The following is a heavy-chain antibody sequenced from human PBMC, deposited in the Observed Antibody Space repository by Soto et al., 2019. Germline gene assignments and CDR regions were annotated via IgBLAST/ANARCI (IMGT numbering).Heavy chain of an antibody. Sequence: ASVKVSCKASGYTFSSYDVNWVRQATVQGLEWMGWMNPNSGNTGYAQKFQGRVTMTRNTSIRKAYMELSSLRSEDTAVYYCARGWAWRGGLGYWGQGTLVTVSS. CDR2: MNPNSGNT. V-gene: IGHV1-8*01. J-gene: IGHJ4*02. D-gene: IGHD3-16*01. CDR1: GYTFSSYD. CDR3: ARGWAWRGGLGY.